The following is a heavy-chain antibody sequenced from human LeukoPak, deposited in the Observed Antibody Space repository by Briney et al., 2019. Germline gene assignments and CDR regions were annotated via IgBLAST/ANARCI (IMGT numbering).Heavy chain of an antibody. CDR3: AKDGGYFDWLDAFDI. Sequence: GGSLRLSCAASGFTFSSYGMHWVRQAPGKGLEWVSAISGSGGSTYYADSVKGRFTISRDNSKNTLYLQMNSLRAEDTAVYYCAKDGGYFDWLDAFDIWGQGTMVTVSS. CDR2: ISGSGGST. J-gene: IGHJ3*02. CDR1: GFTFSSYG. V-gene: IGHV3-23*01. D-gene: IGHD3-9*01.